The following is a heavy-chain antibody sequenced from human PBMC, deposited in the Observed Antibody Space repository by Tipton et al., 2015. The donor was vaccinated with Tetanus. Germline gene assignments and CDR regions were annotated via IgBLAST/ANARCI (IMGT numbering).Heavy chain of an antibody. CDR3: AREVPAAGHFDS. CDR1: GGSVSGGDYH. V-gene: IGHV4-61*08. J-gene: IGHJ4*02. CDR2: SHYSGST. Sequence: TLSLTCTVSGGSVSGGDYHWSWIRQPPGKGLEWIGYSHYSGSTSSNPSLKSRVTISLDTSKNQFSLKLSSVTAADTAIYYCAREVPAAGHFDSWGQGTLVTVSS. D-gene: IGHD2-2*01.